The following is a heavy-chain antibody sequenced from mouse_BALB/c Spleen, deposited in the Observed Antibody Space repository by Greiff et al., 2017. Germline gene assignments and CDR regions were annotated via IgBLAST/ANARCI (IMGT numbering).Heavy chain of an antibody. D-gene: IGHD2-1*01. J-gene: IGHJ4*01. CDR1: GFAFSSYD. V-gene: IGHV5-12-1*01. CDR2: ISSGGGST. CDR3: ARHIYGNYDAMDY. Sequence: EVMLVESGGGLVKPGGSLKLSCAASGFAFSSYDMSWVRQTPEKRLEWVAYISSGGGSTYYPDTVKGRFTISRDNAKNTLYLQMSSLKSEDTAMYYCARHIYGNYDAMDYWGQGTSVTVSS.